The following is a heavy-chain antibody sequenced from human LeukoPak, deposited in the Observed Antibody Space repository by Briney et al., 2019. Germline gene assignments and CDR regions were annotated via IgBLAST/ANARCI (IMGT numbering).Heavy chain of an antibody. CDR2: IYYSGIT. CDR1: GGSISSSSYY. D-gene: IGHD2-21*01. V-gene: IGHV4-39*01. CDR3: ASLPLVIDAFDI. Sequence: KPSETLSLTCTVSGGSISSSSYYWGWIRQPPGKGLEWIGSIYYSGITYYNPSLQSRVTISVDTSKNQFSLKLSSVTAADTAVYYCASLPLVIDAFDIWGQGTMVTVSS. J-gene: IGHJ3*02.